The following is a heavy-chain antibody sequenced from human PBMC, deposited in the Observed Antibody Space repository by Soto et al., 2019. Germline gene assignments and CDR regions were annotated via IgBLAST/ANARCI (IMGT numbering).Heavy chain of an antibody. J-gene: IGHJ4*02. CDR1: GFTFSSYD. V-gene: IGHV3-48*04. D-gene: IGHD1-26*01. CDR3: AREGGLVGYTSSFDY. CDR2: ISSNSYTI. Sequence: GGSLRLSCAASGFTFSSYDMNWVRQAPGKGLEWVSYISSNSYTIYYADSVKGRFTISRDNAENSLYLQMDSLRAEDTAVYYCAREGGLVGYTSSFDYWGRGTLVTVSS.